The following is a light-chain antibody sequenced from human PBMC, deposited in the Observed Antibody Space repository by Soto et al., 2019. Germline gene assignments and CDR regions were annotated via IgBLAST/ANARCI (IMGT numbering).Light chain of an antibody. J-gene: IGKJ4*01. CDR2: GAS. CDR1: QSVSSK. CDR3: QQYNDWPPA. V-gene: IGKV3-15*01. Sequence: ETVMTQSPATLSLSPGERATLSCRASQSVSSKLVWYQQKPGQAPRFLIYGASTRATVIPARFRGSGSGTEFTLTIDSLQSEDFAVYYCQQYNDWPPAFGGGTKVEIK.